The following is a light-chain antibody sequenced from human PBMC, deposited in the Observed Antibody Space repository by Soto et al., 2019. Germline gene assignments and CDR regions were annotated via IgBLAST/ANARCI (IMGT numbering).Light chain of an antibody. V-gene: IGKV1-39*01. CDR2: AVS. Sequence: DIQMTQSPSSLSASVGDRVTITCRASQGISSYLNWYQQKPGKATKLLIDAVSSLQGGVPARFSSSGSVTDLTLTIRCLQPEYVATDFCQGSYGARTFGQRTKVQI. CDR1: QGISSY. CDR3: QGSYGART. J-gene: IGKJ1*01.